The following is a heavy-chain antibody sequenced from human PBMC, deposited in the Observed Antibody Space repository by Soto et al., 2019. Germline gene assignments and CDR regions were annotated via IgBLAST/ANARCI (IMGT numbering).Heavy chain of an antibody. D-gene: IGHD6-13*01. CDR2: INPASGST. CDR3: ARDLAAGDH. V-gene: IGHV1-46*01. Sequence: QVQLGQFGAGVKKLGASVKLSCRTSGYTFTNYYINWVRQAPGQGFEWLAIINPASGSTNYAQDFQGRVTLTMDTSTTTVYMELSGLRAEDTAIFYCARDLAAGDHWGQGTLVTVSS. J-gene: IGHJ4*02. CDR1: GYTFTNYY.